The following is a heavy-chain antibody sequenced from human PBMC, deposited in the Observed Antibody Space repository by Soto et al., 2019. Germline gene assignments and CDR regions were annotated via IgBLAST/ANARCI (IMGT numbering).Heavy chain of an antibody. CDR3: ARDDGMDAFDI. CDR2: IYYSGST. CDR1: GCSMGSGGSS. V-gene: IGHV4-31*03. Sequence: TLSLTCTVAGCSMGSGGSSWSWIRQHPGKGLEWIGYIYYSGSTYYNPSLKSRVTISVDTSKNQFSLKLSSVTAADTAVYYCARDDGMDAFDIWGQGSMVTVSS. J-gene: IGHJ3*02.